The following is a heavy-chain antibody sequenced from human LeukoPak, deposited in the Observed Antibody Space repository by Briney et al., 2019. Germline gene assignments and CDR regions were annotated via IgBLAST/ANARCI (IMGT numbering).Heavy chain of an antibody. CDR2: IYYSGST. CDR1: GGSISSYY. D-gene: IGHD3-22*01. V-gene: IGHV4-59*01. J-gene: IGHJ4*02. Sequence: SETLSLTCTVSGGSISSYYWSWIRQPPGKGLEWIGYIYYSGSTNYNPSLKSRVTISVDTSKNQFSLKLSSVTAADTAVYYCARGSDSSGSGFDYWGQGTLATVSS. CDR3: ARGSDSSGSGFDY.